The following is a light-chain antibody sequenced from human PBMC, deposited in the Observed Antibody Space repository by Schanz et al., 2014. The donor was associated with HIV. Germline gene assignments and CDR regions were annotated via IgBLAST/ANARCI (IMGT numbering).Light chain of an antibody. CDR2: GNT. J-gene: IGLJ3*02. CDR1: TSNIGANYD. V-gene: IGLV1-40*01. Sequence: QSVLTQPPSVSGAPGQGVTISCTGSTSNIGANYDVHWYQQLPGAAPKLLIYGNTNRPSGVPDRFSGSKSGTSASLAITGLQAEDEADYYCSSYTSSSIWVFGGGTKLTVL. CDR3: SSYTSSSIWV.